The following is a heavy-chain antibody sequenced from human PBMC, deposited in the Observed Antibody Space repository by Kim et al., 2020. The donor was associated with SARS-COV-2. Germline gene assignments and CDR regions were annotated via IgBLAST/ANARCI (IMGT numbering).Heavy chain of an antibody. J-gene: IGHJ5*02. D-gene: IGHD6-13*01. CDR3: AKATDQSSRWTNGFDP. Sequence: DSVKGRFTISRDNSKNTLYLQMNSLRAEDTAVYYCAKATDQSSRWTNGFDPWGQGTLVTVSS. V-gene: IGHV3-23*03.